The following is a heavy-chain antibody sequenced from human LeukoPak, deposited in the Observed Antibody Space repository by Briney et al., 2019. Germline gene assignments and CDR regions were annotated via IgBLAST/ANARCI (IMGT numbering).Heavy chain of an antibody. CDR3: ARDFTTYYYGSGSYYPGAFDY. J-gene: IGHJ4*02. D-gene: IGHD3-10*01. Sequence: GGSLRLSCAASGFNFSSYSMNWVRQAPGKGLEWVSSISSSSSYIYYADSVKGRFTISRDNAKNSLYLQMNSLRAEDTAVYYCARDFTTYYYGSGSYYPGAFDYWGQGTLVTVSS. CDR2: ISSSSSYI. V-gene: IGHV3-21*01. CDR1: GFNFSSYS.